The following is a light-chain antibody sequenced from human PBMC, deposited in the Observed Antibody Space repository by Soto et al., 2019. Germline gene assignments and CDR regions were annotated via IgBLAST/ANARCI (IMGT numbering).Light chain of an antibody. CDR3: QQRSNWL. Sequence: EIVLTQSPATLSLSPGERATLSCRASQNVSTYFAWYQQRPGQAPRLLIYDASNRATGIPSRFSGSGSGTDFTLTISRPEPEDFAVYYCQQRSNWLFGGGTRVEIK. CDR2: DAS. V-gene: IGKV3-11*01. J-gene: IGKJ4*01. CDR1: QNVSTY.